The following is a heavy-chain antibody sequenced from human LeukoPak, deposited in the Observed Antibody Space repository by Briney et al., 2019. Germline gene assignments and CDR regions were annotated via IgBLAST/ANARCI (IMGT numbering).Heavy chain of an antibody. D-gene: IGHD5-18*01. CDR2: TNLHGTTV. V-gene: IGHV3-74*01. CDR3: ASGYTYVRLGDH. J-gene: IGHJ4*02. Sequence: GGSLRLSCAASGFTFSQYWMHWVRQAPGKGLVWVARTNLHGTTVDYADSVKGRFTISRDNAKNTLFLQMNSLRAEDTAVYYCASGYTYVRLGDHWGQGTLVTVSS. CDR1: GFTFSQYW.